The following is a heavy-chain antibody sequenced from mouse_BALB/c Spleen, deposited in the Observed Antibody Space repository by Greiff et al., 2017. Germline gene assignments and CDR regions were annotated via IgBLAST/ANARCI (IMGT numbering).Heavy chain of an antibody. J-gene: IGHJ4*01. D-gene: IGHD2-2*01. CDR1: GFTFSSFG. CDR3: ARAGYVYAMDY. Sequence: EVQGVESGGGLVQPGGSRKLSCAASGFTFSSFGMHWVRQAPEKGLEWVAYISSGSSTIYYADTVKGRFTISRDNPKNTLFLQMTSLRSEDTAMYYCARAGYVYAMDYWGQGTSVTVSS. V-gene: IGHV5-17*02. CDR2: ISSGSSTI.